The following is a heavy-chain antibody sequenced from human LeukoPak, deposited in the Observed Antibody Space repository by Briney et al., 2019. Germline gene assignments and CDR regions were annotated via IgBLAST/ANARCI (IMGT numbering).Heavy chain of an antibody. V-gene: IGHV3-9*01. J-gene: IGHJ4*02. CDR2: LDWNSGRI. Sequence: ALRLSCVASGFTFDDYAMHWVRHAPGKGLEWVSGLDWNSGRIDYAESVKGRFTISRDNAKNSLYLQMNSLRAGDTALYYCAKDIGFGTALFDYWGQGTLVTVSS. CDR3: AKDIGFGTALFDY. CDR1: GFTFDDYA. D-gene: IGHD3-10*01.